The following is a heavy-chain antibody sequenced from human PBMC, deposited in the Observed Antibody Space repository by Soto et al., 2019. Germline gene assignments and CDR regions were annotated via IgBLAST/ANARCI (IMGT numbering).Heavy chain of an antibody. CDR2: IYYSGGT. Sequence: ETLSLTCTVSGGSISSYYWSWIRQPPGKGLEWIGYIYYSGGTNYNPSLKSRVTISVDTSKNQFSLKLSSVTAADTAVYYCARDRHYDILTGYYGYYGMDVWGQGTTVTV. J-gene: IGHJ6*02. D-gene: IGHD3-9*01. CDR1: GGSISSYY. V-gene: IGHV4-59*01. CDR3: ARDRHYDILTGYYGYYGMDV.